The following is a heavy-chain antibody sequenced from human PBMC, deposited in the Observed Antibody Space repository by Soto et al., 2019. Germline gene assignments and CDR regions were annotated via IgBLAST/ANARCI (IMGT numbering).Heavy chain of an antibody. Sequence: PPETLSLTCAVYGGSFSGYYWSWIRQPPGKGLEWIGEINHSGSTNYNPSLKSRVTISVDTSKNQFTLKLSSVTAADTAVYYCASGVPRDYRYWGQGTLVTVSS. CDR1: GGSFSGYY. CDR2: INHSGST. J-gene: IGHJ4*02. CDR3: ASGVPRDYRY. D-gene: IGHD3-10*01. V-gene: IGHV4-34*01.